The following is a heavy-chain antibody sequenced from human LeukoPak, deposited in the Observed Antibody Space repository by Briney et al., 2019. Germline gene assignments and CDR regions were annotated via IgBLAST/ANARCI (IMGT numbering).Heavy chain of an antibody. D-gene: IGHD3-9*01. CDR1: GGTFSSYA. CDR3: ARAQGSRYDILTGYYPLLDY. CDR2: ISAYNGNT. J-gene: IGHJ4*02. V-gene: IGHV1-18*01. Sequence: ASVKVSCKASGGTFSSYAISWVRQAPGQGLEWMGWISAYNGNTNYAQKLQGRVTMTTDTSTSTAYMELRSLRSDDTAVYYCARAQGSRYDILTGYYPLLDYWGQGTLVTVSS.